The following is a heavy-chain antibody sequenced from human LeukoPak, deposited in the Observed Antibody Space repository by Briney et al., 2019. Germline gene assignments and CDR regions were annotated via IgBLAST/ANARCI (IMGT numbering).Heavy chain of an antibody. CDR1: GYTFSSYG. V-gene: IGHV1-18*01. J-gene: IGHJ4*02. CDR3: ARGRSGYPVDY. Sequence: ASVKVSCKASGYTFSSYGISWVRQAPGQGLEWVGWIRGDNGNTNYAQKFQGRVTMTTDTSTSTVYMELKSLGSDETAVYYCARGRSGYPVDYWGQGTLVTVSS. D-gene: IGHD3-3*01. CDR2: IRGDNGNT.